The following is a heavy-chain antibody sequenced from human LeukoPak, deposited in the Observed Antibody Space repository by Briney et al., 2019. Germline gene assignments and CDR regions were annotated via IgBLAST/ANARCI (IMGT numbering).Heavy chain of an antibody. CDR2: IYHSGST. Sequence: PSETLSLTCAVSGGSISSSNWWSWVRQPPGKGLEWIGEIYHSGSTNYNPSLKSRVTISVDKSKNQFSLKLSSVTAADTAVYYCARGQDYGLGSIDYWGQGTLVTVSS. V-gene: IGHV4-4*02. CDR1: GGSISSSNW. D-gene: IGHD3-10*01. J-gene: IGHJ4*02. CDR3: ARGQDYGLGSIDY.